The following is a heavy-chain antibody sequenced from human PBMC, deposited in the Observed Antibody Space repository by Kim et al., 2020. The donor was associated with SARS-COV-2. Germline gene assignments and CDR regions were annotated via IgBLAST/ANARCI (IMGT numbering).Heavy chain of an antibody. J-gene: IGHJ6*02. Sequence: KGRFTISRDNSKNTLYLQMNSLRAEDTAVYYCAKGRGTAIPGLYYYGMDVWGQGTTVTVSS. D-gene: IGHD2-21*02. V-gene: IGHV3-23*01. CDR3: AKGRGTAIPGLYYYGMDV.